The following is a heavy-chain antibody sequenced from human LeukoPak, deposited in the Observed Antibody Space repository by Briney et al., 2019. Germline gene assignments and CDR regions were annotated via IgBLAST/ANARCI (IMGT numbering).Heavy chain of an antibody. CDR1: GFTFRSYW. CDR2: MKLDGSGE. Sequence: GGSLRLSCAASGFTFRSYWMSWVRQAPGKGLEWVANMKLDGSGEYYVDSVKGRFTISSDNAKNSLYLQMNSLRVDDTAVYYCARWARYCSSGSCYSWFDPWGQGTLVTVSS. CDR3: ARWARYCSSGSCYSWFDP. J-gene: IGHJ5*02. D-gene: IGHD2-15*01. V-gene: IGHV3-7*01.